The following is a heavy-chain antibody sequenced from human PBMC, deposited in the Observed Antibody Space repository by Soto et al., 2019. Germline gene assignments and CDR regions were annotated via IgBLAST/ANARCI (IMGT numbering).Heavy chain of an antibody. CDR2: IYYSGST. D-gene: IGHD2-2*01. V-gene: IGHV4-39*01. J-gene: IGHJ5*02. Sequence: SETLSLTCTVSGGSISSSSYYWGWIRQPPGKGLEWTGSIYYSGSTYYNPSLKSRVTISVDTSKNQSSLKLSSVTAADTAVYYCAIGYCSSTSCHLSWFDPWGQGTLVTVSS. CDR1: GGSISSSSYY. CDR3: AIGYCSSTSCHLSWFDP.